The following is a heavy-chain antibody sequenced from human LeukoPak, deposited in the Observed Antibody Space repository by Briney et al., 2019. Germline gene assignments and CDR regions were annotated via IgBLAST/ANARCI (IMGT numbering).Heavy chain of an antibody. CDR1: GGSISSYY. Sequence: PSETPSLTCTVSGGSISSYYWSWIRQPPGKGLEWIGYIYYSGSTNYNPSLKSRVTISVDTSKNQFSLKLSSVTAADTAVYYCARTRTADILTGDPFDYWGQGTLVTVSS. CDR3: ARTRTADILTGDPFDY. V-gene: IGHV4-59*01. J-gene: IGHJ4*02. CDR2: IYYSGST. D-gene: IGHD3-9*01.